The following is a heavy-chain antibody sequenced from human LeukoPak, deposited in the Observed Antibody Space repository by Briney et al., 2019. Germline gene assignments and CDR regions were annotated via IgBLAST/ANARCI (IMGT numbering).Heavy chain of an antibody. V-gene: IGHV3-23*01. CDR1: GFTFSSYG. CDR2: ISGSGGST. D-gene: IGHD1-26*01. CDR3: AKGFGWEASYYYYYVDV. J-gene: IGHJ6*03. Sequence: PGGSLRLSCAASGFTFSSYGMSWVRQAPGKGLERVSAISGSGGSTFYADSVKGRFTISRDNSKNTLSLQMNSLRAEDTAVYYCAKGFGWEASYYYYYVDVWGKGTTVTISS.